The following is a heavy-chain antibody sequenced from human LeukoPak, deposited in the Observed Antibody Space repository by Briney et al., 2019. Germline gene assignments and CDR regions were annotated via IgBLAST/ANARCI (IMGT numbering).Heavy chain of an antibody. CDR2: IYYSGST. CDR3: ARHPGTGIAAAVDY. Sequence: PSETLSLTCTVSGGSISSSSYYWGWIRQPPGKGLEWIGSIYYSGSTYYNPSLKSRVTISVDTSKNQFSLKLSSVTAADTAVYYCARHPGTGIAAAVDYWGQGTLVTVSS. D-gene: IGHD6-13*01. CDR1: GGSISSSSYY. V-gene: IGHV4-39*01. J-gene: IGHJ4*02.